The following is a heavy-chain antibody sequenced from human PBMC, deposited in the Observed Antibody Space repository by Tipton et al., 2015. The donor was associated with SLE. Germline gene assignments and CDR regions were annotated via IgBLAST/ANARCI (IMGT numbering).Heavy chain of an antibody. CDR1: AFTFTGHS. V-gene: IGHV1-2*02. Sequence: QLVQSGAEVKKPGASVKVSCKASAFTFTGHSIHWVRQAPGQGLVWMGWIDPNSGGTTYSQTFQGRVKMTGDTSISTAYLEVTSLTSDDTAVYYCARDADTRLCAGGKCYHHYNLDVWGQGTTVTVSS. CDR3: ARDADTRLCAGGKCYHHYNLDV. CDR2: IDPNSGGT. D-gene: IGHD1-1*01. J-gene: IGHJ6*02.